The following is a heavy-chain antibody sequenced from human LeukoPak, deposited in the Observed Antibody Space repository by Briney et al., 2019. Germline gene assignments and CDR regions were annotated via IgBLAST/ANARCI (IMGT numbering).Heavy chain of an antibody. J-gene: IGHJ4*02. V-gene: IGHV4-31*03. CDR1: GGSINNGGYY. D-gene: IGHD6-13*01. CDR3: ATRGYYSSSWSY. CDR2: IYYSGSS. Sequence: SQTLSLTCTVSGGSINNGGYYWSWIRQHPGKGLEWIGYIYYSGSSYYNPSLRSRVTISVDTSKNHFSLKLNSVTAADTAVYYCATRGYYSSSWSYWGQGTLVTVSS.